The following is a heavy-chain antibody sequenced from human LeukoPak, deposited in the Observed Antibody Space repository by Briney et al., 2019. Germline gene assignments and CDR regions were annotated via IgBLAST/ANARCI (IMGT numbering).Heavy chain of an antibody. CDR2: INPYSGDT. V-gene: IGHV1-2*02. D-gene: IGHD3-9*01. CDR1: GYTFTSYY. J-gene: IGHJ3*02. Sequence: ASVKVSCKASGYTFTSYYMHWVRQAPGQGLEWMGWINPYSGDTNYAQRFQGRVTITRNTSISTAYMELSSLRSEDTAVYYCARAMHVLRYFDCLFDDAFDIWGQGTMVTVSS. CDR3: ARAMHVLRYFDCLFDDAFDI.